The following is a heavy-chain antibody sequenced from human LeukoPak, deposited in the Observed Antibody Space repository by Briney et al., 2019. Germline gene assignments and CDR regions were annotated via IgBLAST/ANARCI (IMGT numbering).Heavy chain of an antibody. D-gene: IGHD4-17*01. CDR1: GFTFSSYA. CDR2: ISGSGGST. V-gene: IGHV3-23*01. Sequence: GGSLRLSCAASGFTFSSYAMSWVRQAPGKGLEWVSAISGSGGSTYYADSVKGRFTISRDNSKNTLYLQMNSLRAEDTAVYYCAKDGGGRVTTGFFADYWGQGTLVTVSS. CDR3: AKDGGGRVTTGFFADY. J-gene: IGHJ4*02.